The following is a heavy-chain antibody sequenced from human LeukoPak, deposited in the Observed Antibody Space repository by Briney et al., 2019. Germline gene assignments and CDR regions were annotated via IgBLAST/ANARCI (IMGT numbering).Heavy chain of an antibody. CDR3: ARVGSAAPVTSSGHTIDY. CDR1: GFSLYTYS. J-gene: IGHJ4*02. CDR2: ITSTSTYI. Sequence: GGSLRLPCAVSGFSLYTYSMNWVRQAPGKGLEWVSSITSTSTYIYYADSVKGRFTISRDNAKNSLYLQMNSLRVEDTAVYYCARVGSAAPVTSSGHTIDYWGQGTLVIVSS. V-gene: IGHV3-21*01. D-gene: IGHD3-22*01.